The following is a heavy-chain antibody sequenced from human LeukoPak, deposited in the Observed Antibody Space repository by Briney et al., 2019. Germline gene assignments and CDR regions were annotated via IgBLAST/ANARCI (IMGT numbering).Heavy chain of an antibody. Sequence: PGGSLRLSCAASGFTFSSYAMNWVRQAPGKGLEWVSTISGSGGNKHYADSAEGRFTISRDNTTNTVYLQMNSLRAEDTAIYCCAKLTSASGAYGVDVWGQGTTVTVS. J-gene: IGHJ6*02. CDR2: ISGSGGNK. CDR3: AKLTSASGAYGVDV. D-gene: IGHD3-10*01. CDR1: GFTFSSYA. V-gene: IGHV3-23*01.